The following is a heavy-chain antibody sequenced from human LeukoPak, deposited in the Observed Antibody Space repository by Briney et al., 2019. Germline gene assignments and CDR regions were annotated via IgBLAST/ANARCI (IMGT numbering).Heavy chain of an antibody. J-gene: IGHJ4*02. CDR3: ARAQQLAY. Sequence: TGGSLRLSCAASGFTFSIHWMNWVRQAPGKGLEWVANIKQDGSEKYYVDSVKGRFTISRDNSKNTLYLQMNSLRAEDTAVYYRARAQQLAYWGQGTLVTVSS. CDR1: GFTFSIHW. CDR2: IKQDGSEK. D-gene: IGHD6-13*01. V-gene: IGHV3-7*01.